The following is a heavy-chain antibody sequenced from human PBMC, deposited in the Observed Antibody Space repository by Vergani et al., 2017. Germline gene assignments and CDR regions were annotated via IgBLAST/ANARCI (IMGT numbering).Heavy chain of an antibody. CDR3: TTDXLYCGDGSCYWLRDHHYYGMDV. V-gene: IGHV3-15*07. CDR1: GFSFRNAW. CDR2: IKSTFDRGTT. Sequence: EVQLVESGGGIVKPGGSLRLSCVASGFSFRNAWMNWVRRTPGKGLEWVGRIKSTFDRGTTDYAAAVKGRFTISRDDSKNTLFLQMNDLKTEDIGVYYCTTDXLYCGDGSCYWLRDHHYYGMDVWGQGTTVTVSS. D-gene: IGHD2-21*01. J-gene: IGHJ6*02.